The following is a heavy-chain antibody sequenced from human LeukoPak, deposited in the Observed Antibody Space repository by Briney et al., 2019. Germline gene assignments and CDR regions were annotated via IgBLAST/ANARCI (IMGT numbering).Heavy chain of an antibody. J-gene: IGHJ6*02. Sequence: KPSETLSLTCTVSGVSVSSGSYYWSWIRQPPGKGLEWIGYIYYSGSTNYNPSLKSRVTISVDTSKNQFSLKLSSVTAADTAVYYCARDRYDYGGLPAGYGMDVWGQGTTVTVSS. CDR3: ARDRYDYGGLPAGYGMDV. V-gene: IGHV4-61*01. D-gene: IGHD4-23*01. CDR2: IYYSGST. CDR1: GVSVSSGSYY.